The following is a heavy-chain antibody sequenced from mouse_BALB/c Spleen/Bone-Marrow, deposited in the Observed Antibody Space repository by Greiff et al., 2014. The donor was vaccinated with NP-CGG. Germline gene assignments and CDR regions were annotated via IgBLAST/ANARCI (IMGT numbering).Heavy chain of an antibody. CDR2: IYPSDSYT. V-gene: IGHV1-69*02. CDR3: TRPGYYYGSSTYAMGY. D-gene: IGHD1-1*01. CDR1: GYTFTSYW. J-gene: IGHJ4*01. Sequence: QVQLQQSGAELVRPGASVKLSCKTSGYTFTSYWINWVKQRPGQGLEWIGNIYPSDSYTTYNQKFKDKATLTVDKSSSTAYMQLSSPTSEDSAVYYCTRPGYYYGSSTYAMGYWGQGTSVTVSS.